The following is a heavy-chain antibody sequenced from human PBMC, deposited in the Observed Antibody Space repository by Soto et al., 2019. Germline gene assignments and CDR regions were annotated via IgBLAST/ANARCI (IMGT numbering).Heavy chain of an antibody. Sequence: QVQLVDSGGGVVQPGRSLRLSRAASGFIFSTYAMHWVRQAPGKGLEWVAVISYDGTNKYYADSVKGRFTVSRDNSRNTLYLQMNSLTTEDTAVYYCARPGSGYDVLTGQYFYYYHTIDVWGQGTTVTVSS. CDR2: ISYDGTNK. V-gene: IGHV3-30-3*01. CDR3: ARPGSGYDVLTGQYFYYYHTIDV. J-gene: IGHJ6*02. CDR1: GFIFSTYA. D-gene: IGHD3-9*01.